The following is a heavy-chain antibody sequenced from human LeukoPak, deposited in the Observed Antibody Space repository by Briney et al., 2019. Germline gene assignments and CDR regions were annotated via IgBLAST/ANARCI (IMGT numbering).Heavy chain of an antibody. J-gene: IGHJ4*02. CDR3: AKRLAAAGFDY. CDR2: ISVSGGRT. D-gene: IGHD6-13*01. CDR1: GFTFSSYA. Sequence: VGSLRLSCAPSGFTFSSYATSCVPQAPGKGLERVSAISVSGGRTYYADSVKGPFTISRDNSKNTLYLQMNSLRAEDTAVYYCAKRLAAAGFDYWGQGTLVTVSS. V-gene: IGHV3-23*01.